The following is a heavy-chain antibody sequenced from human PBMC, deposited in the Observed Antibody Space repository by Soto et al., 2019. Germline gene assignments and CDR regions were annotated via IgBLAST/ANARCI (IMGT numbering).Heavy chain of an antibody. Sequence: TLSLTCAVSGGSISSGGYSWSWIRQPPGKGLEWIGYIYHSGSTYYNPSLKSRVTISVDRSKNQFSLKLSSVTAADTAVYYCASLYGSGGYHYYYYGMDVWGQGTTVTVSS. CDR1: GGSISSGGYS. CDR3: ASLYGSGGYHYYYYGMDV. CDR2: IYHSGST. D-gene: IGHD3-10*01. J-gene: IGHJ6*02. V-gene: IGHV4-30-2*01.